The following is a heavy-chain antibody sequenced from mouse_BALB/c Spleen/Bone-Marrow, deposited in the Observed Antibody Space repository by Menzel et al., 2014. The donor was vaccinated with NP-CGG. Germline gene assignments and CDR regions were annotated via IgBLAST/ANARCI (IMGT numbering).Heavy chain of an antibody. J-gene: IGHJ2*01. CDR3: ARFTRDY. V-gene: IGHV1-54*01. CDR1: GYAFTNYL. Sequence: VKLVESGDELVRPGTSVKVSRKASGYAFTNYLIEWFKQRPGQGLEWIGRINPGIGGTTYNAKFKGKATLTADKSSTTAYMQLSSLTSDDSAVYFCARFTRDYWGQGTTLTVSS. CDR2: INPGIGGT.